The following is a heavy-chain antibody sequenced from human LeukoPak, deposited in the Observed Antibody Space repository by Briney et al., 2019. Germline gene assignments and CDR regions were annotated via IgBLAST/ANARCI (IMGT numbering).Heavy chain of an antibody. Sequence: SEALSLTCIVSAGSTSSGGNYWGWIRQHRGKGLEWIVYIYYSGSTYYNPSLKSRVTISVDTSKNQFSLKLSSVTAADTAVYYCARGGSSGLFDYWGQGTLVTVSS. CDR2: IYYSGST. J-gene: IGHJ4*02. CDR3: ARGGSSGLFDY. V-gene: IGHV4-31*02. D-gene: IGHD6-13*01. CDR1: AGSTSSGGNY.